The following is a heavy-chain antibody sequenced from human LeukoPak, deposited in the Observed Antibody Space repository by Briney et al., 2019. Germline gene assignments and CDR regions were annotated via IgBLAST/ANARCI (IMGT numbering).Heavy chain of an antibody. Sequence: GGSLRLSCAASGFTVSSNYMSWVRQAPGKGLEWVSVIYSDGSTYYADSVKGRFTISRDNSKNTLYLQMNSLRAEDTAVYYCARVSSGWYYYWGQGTLVTVSS. V-gene: IGHV3-66*01. CDR2: IYSDGST. CDR3: ARVSSGWYYY. J-gene: IGHJ4*02. CDR1: GFTVSSNY. D-gene: IGHD6-19*01.